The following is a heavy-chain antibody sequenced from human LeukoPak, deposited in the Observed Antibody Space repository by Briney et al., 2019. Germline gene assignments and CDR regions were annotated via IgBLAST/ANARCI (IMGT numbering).Heavy chain of an antibody. V-gene: IGHV1-69*01. CDR3: AIPELHTGVYYGMDV. D-gene: IGHD3-10*01. CDR2: IIPIFGTA. CDR1: GGTFSSYA. J-gene: IGHJ6*02. Sequence: GSSVKVSCKASGGTFSSYAISWVRQAPGQGLEWMGGIIPIFGTAHYAQKFQGRVTITADESTSTAYMELSSLRSEDTAVYYCAIPELHTGVYYGMDVWGQGTTVTVSS.